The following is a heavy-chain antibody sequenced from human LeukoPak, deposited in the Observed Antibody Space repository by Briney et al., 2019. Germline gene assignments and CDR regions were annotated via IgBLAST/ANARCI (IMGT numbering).Heavy chain of an antibody. Sequence: SVKVSCKASGGTFSSYAISWVRQAPGQGLEWMGGIIPIFGTANYAQKFQGRVTITADESTSTAYMELSSLRSEDTAVYYCAREPGYSSGWYRGGLYYFDYWGQGTLVTVSS. CDR3: AREPGYSSGWYRGGLYYFDY. V-gene: IGHV1-69*13. CDR2: IIPIFGTA. CDR1: GGTFSSYA. J-gene: IGHJ4*02. D-gene: IGHD6-19*01.